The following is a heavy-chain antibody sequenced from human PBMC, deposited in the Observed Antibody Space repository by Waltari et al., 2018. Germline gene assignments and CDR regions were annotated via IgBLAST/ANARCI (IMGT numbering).Heavy chain of an antibody. J-gene: IGHJ6*03. CDR3: ARGVTIFGASYYYYYMDV. CDR2: INHSGST. V-gene: IGHV4-34*01. CDR1: GGSFSGYY. D-gene: IGHD3-3*01. Sequence: QVQLQQWGAGLFKPSETLSLTCAVYGGSFSGYYCSWIRQPPGKGLEWIGEINHSGSTNYNPSLKSRVTISVDTSKNQFSLKLSSVTAADTAVYYCARGVTIFGASYYYYYMDVWGKGTTVTVSS.